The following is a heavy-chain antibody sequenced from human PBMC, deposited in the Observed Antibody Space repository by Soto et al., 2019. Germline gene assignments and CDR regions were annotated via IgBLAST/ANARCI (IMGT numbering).Heavy chain of an antibody. J-gene: IGHJ4*02. CDR3: ARHVVPAANYFDY. CDR1: GVSIRIYY. CDR2: IYYRGRT. D-gene: IGHD2-2*01. V-gene: IGHV4-59*08. Sequence: SETLYPTCTVTGVSIRIYYWSWIRPTPGKGLEWIAYIYYRGRTNYNPSLKSRVTISLDTSKNHFFLKLSSVTAADTAVYYCARHVVPAANYFDYWGQGTPVTVS.